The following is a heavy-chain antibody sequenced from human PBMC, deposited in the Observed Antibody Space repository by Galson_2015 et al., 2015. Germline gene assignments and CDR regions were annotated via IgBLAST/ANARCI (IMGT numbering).Heavy chain of an antibody. V-gene: IGHV3-7*01. CDR1: GFTFSSYW. CDR2: IKQDGSEK. CDR3: ARDEVGPSMVRGANWFDP. Sequence: SLRLSCAASGFTFSSYWMSWVRQAPGKGLEWVANIKQDGSEKYYVDSVKGRFTISRDNAKNSLYLQMKSLRAEDTAVYYCARDEVGPSMVRGANWFDPWGQGTLVTVSS. J-gene: IGHJ5*02. D-gene: IGHD3-10*01.